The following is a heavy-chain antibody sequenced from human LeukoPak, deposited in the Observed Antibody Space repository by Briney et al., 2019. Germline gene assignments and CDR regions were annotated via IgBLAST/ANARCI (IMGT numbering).Heavy chain of an antibody. CDR1: GYTFTGYY. CDR3: TREDSYDSTSAFDI. D-gene: IGHD3-22*01. Sequence: ASVKVSCKASGYTFTGYYMHWVRQAPGQGLEWMGWINPNSGGTNYAQKFQGRVTMTRDTSISTAYMELSRLRSDDTAVYYCTREDSYDSTSAFDIWGQGTMVTVSS. V-gene: IGHV1-2*02. CDR2: INPNSGGT. J-gene: IGHJ3*02.